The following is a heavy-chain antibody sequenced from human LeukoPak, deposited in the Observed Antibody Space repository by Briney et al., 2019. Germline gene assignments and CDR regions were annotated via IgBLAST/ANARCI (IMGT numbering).Heavy chain of an antibody. CDR2: IKEDGSRK. V-gene: IGHV3-7*03. CDR1: GFTFSSYW. Sequence: GGSLRLSCAASGFTFSSYWMSWVRQVPGKGLDWVASIKEDGSRKYYVDSVKGRFTISRDNAKNSLSLQMNSLRAEDTAVYYCARQMSPGSGWFRFYFDYWGQGTLVTVSS. CDR3: ARQMSPGSGWFRFYFDY. J-gene: IGHJ4*02. D-gene: IGHD6-19*01.